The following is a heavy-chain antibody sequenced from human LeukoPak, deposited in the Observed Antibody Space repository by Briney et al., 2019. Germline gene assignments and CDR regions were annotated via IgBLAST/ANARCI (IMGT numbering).Heavy chain of an antibody. CDR2: IIPIFGTA. D-gene: IGHD6-19*01. Sequence: SVKVSYKASGGTFSSYAISWVRQAPGQGLEWMGGIIPIFGTASYAQKFQGRVTITADESTSTAYMELSSLRSEDTAVYYCAAAGSSGWTDFDYWGQGTLVTVSS. V-gene: IGHV1-69*01. CDR3: AAAGSSGWTDFDY. CDR1: GGTFSSYA. J-gene: IGHJ4*02.